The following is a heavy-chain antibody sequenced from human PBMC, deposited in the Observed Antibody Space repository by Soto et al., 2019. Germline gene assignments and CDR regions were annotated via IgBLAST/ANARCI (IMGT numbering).Heavy chain of an antibody. D-gene: IGHD6-19*01. CDR2: IYHSGST. J-gene: IGHJ4*02. CDR3: ARAGGLGAVAADY. V-gene: IGHV4-30-2*01. Sequence: SGNLSLTCAVSGGSIRSGGFFWSWIRQPPGKGLEWIGYIYHSGSTYYNPSLKSRVTISVDRSKSQFSLKLSSVTAADTAVYYCARAGGLGAVAADYWGQGTLVTVSS. CDR1: GGSIRSGGFF.